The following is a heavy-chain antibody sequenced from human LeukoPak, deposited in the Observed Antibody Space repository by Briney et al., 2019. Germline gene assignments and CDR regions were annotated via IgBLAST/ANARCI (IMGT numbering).Heavy chain of an antibody. D-gene: IGHD2-2*02. CDR2: IYYSGST. CDR1: DDSIRSYY. J-gene: IGHJ3*01. Sequence: PSETLSLTCTVSDDSIRSYYWSWIRQPPGKGLEWIGYIYYSGSTNYNPSLKSRVTISVDTSKNQFSLKFNSVTAADTAMYYCASAISIPAWAFDLWGQGTVVTVSS. CDR3: ASAISIPAWAFDL. V-gene: IGHV4-59*01.